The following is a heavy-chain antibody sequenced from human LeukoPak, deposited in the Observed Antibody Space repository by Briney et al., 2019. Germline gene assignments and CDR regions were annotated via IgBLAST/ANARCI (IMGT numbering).Heavy chain of an antibody. CDR3: TSWGDTTAEYFQR. CDR2: INPDGRDT. Sequence: GGSLRLSCAASGFTFSNYAMNWVRQAPGKGLEWVAHINPDGRDTYYVDSVKGRFTISRDNAQNSMYLQMNSLRVEDTAVYYCTSWGDTTAEYFQRWGQGTLVTVSA. J-gene: IGHJ1*01. V-gene: IGHV3-7*01. CDR1: GFTFSNYA. D-gene: IGHD2-21*02.